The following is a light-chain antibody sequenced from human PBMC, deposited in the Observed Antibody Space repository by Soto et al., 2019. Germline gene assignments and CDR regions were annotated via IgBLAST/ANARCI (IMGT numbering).Light chain of an antibody. Sequence: QSVLTQPPSASGTPGQRVTISCSGSSSNIGSNNVNWYQQLPGTAPKLLIYSSNQRPSGVPDRFSGSKSGTSASLAISGLQSADEADYYCAAWDDSLNGYYAFGTGTKVTVL. CDR2: SSN. V-gene: IGLV1-44*01. CDR3: AAWDDSLNGYYA. J-gene: IGLJ1*01. CDR1: SSNIGSNN.